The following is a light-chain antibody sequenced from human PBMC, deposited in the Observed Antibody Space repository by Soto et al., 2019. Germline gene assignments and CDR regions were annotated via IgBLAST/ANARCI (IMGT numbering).Light chain of an antibody. J-gene: IGLJ3*02. CDR2: EVT. CDR3: SSYTSDSTLV. CDR1: SSDVGAYNF. V-gene: IGLV2-14*01. Sequence: QSALTQPASVSGSPGQSITISCTGTSSDVGAYNFVSWYQQHPGTAPKLLIYEVTNRPSGVSNRFSGSKSGNTASLIISGLQAEDEADYYCSSYTSDSTLVFGGGTKLTVL.